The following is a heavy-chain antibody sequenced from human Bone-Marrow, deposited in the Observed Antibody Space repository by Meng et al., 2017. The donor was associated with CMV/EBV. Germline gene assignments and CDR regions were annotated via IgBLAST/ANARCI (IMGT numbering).Heavy chain of an antibody. J-gene: IGHJ6*01. CDR1: GGSISRYY. V-gene: IGHV4-59*12. CDR2: VYNSGRT. Sequence: SETLSLTCSVSGGSISRYYWSWIRQPPGKGLEWIGYVYNSGRTNYNPSLKSRVTISVDTSKNQFSLKLSSVTAADTAVYYCARGFGHSSSFGKHYYYYYGMGVWGQGHTVNGAS. CDR3: ARGFGHSSSFGKHYYYYYGMGV. D-gene: IGHD6-6*01.